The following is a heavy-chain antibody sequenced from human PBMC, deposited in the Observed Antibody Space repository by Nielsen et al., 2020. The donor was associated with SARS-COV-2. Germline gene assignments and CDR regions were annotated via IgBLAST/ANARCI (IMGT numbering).Heavy chain of an antibody. CDR1: GFTFSSYD. V-gene: IGHV3-13*01. J-gene: IGHJ6*02. Sequence: GESLKISCAASGFTFSSYDMHWVRQATGKDLEWVSAIGTAGDTYYAGSVKGRFTISRDNAKNSLYLQMNSLRVEDTAVYYCARDHGPHCSSTSCYYYYGMDVWGQGTTVTVSS. CDR3: ARDHGPHCSSTSCYYYYGMDV. D-gene: IGHD2-2*01. CDR2: IGTAGDT.